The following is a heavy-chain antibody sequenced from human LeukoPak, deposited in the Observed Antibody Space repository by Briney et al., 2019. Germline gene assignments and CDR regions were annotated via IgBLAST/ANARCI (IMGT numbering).Heavy chain of an antibody. Sequence: ASVKVSFKASGYTFTAYYMHWVRQAPGQGLEWRGWINPNRCVTNYSQKFQGRVTMTRDTSISTAYMDLRRLRSDDTAVYYCARDSGRITMIVDAYWGQGTLVTVSS. CDR1: GYTFTAYY. CDR2: INPNRCVT. V-gene: IGHV1-2*02. D-gene: IGHD3-22*01. J-gene: IGHJ4*02. CDR3: ARDSGRITMIVDAY.